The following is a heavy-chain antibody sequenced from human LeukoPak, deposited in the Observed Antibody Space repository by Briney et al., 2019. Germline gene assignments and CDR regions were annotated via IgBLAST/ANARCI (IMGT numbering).Heavy chain of an antibody. V-gene: IGHV1-18*01. Sequence: AASVTVSCKASGYTFTSYGISWVRQAPGQGLEWMGWISAYNGNTNYAQKLQGRVTMTTDTSTSTAYMELRSLRSDDTAVYYCARNEITMNSGWFDPWGQGTLVTVSS. CDR1: GYTFTSYG. CDR2: ISAYNGNT. J-gene: IGHJ5*02. CDR3: ARNEITMNSGWFDP. D-gene: IGHD3-22*01.